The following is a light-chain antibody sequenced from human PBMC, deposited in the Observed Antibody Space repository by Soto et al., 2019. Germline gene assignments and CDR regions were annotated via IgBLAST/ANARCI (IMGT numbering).Light chain of an antibody. CDR2: EVT. CDR3: SSFTISNTWV. J-gene: IGLJ3*02. V-gene: IGLV2-14*01. Sequence: QSALAQPASVSASPGQSITISCSGTSSDVGAYNYVSWYQHHPAKAPKLIIYEVTQRPSGVSSRFSGSKSGNTASLTSSGRQAEDEADYYFSSFTISNTWVFGAGTKLTVL. CDR1: SSDVGAYNY.